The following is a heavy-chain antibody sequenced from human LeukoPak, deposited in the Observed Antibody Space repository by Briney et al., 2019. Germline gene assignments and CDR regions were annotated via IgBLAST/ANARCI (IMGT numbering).Heavy chain of an antibody. CDR1: GFTFSDYY. V-gene: IGHV3-11*01. CDR3: AKAQLSAVTSLFDY. J-gene: IGHJ4*02. Sequence: GGSLRLSCAASGFTFSDYYMSWIRQAPGKGLEWVSYISSSGSTIYYADSVKGRFTISRDNAKNSLYLQMNSPRAEDMALYYCAKAQLSAVTSLFDYWGQGTLVTVSS. CDR2: ISSSGSTI. D-gene: IGHD1-1*01.